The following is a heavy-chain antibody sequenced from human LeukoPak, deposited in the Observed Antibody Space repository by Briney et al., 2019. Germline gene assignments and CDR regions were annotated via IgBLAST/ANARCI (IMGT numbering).Heavy chain of an antibody. CDR3: ARDLGGDDSSGPIREYYFDY. CDR2: INPSGGST. J-gene: IGHJ4*02. D-gene: IGHD3-22*01. CDR1: GYTLTSYG. Sequence: VASVKVSCKASGYTLTSYGISWVRQAPGQGLEWMGIINPSGGSTSYAQKFQGRVTMTRDTSTSTVYMELSSLRSEDTAVYYCARDLGGDDSSGPIREYYFDYWGQGTLVTVSS. V-gene: IGHV1-46*01.